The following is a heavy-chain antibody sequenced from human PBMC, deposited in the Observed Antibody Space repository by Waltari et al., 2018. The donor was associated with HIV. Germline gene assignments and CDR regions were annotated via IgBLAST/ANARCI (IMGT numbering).Heavy chain of an antibody. CDR2: ISWNGGSS. Sequence: DVQLAESGGVVVQPGGSLRLSCTAYGFNFGDFAITWVRQVPGKGLEWVSLISWNGGSSDYAGSVKGRFTIARDNSKKSLYLEMTSLRLEDTALYYCAKDLNRLTVAGAAVDYWGQGTLVNVSS. CDR1: GFNFGDFA. D-gene: IGHD4-17*01. V-gene: IGHV3-43D*03. J-gene: IGHJ4*02. CDR3: AKDLNRLTVAGAAVDY.